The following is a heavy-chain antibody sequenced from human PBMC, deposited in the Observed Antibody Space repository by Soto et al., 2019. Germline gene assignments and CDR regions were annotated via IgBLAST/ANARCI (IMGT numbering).Heavy chain of an antibody. J-gene: IGHJ6*02. CDR1: GGSISVEHYH. CDR3: VREDDGGDRDYYGLDV. Sequence: QVQLQESDPGLVRPSQTLSLTCTVSGGSISVEHYHWTWIRQPPGKGLEWIGYIHYSGSVYYNPSLQSRLSMSVDTSKNLFSLNLASVTAADTAVYFCVREDDGGDRDYYGLDVWGQGTTVTVSS. V-gene: IGHV4-30-4*01. CDR2: IHYSGSV. D-gene: IGHD2-21*02.